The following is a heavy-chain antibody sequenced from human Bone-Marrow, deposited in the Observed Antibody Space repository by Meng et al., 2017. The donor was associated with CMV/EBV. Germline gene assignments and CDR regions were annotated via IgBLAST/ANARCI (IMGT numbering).Heavy chain of an antibody. CDR1: GGSISSYY. V-gene: IGHV4-59*12. J-gene: IGHJ4*02. Sequence: SETLSLTCTVSGGSISSYYWSWIRQPPGKGLEWIGYIYYSGSTNYNPSLKSRVIISVDKSKNEFSLDLSSVTAADTAVYYCARDPRGSHYGYDSWGQGTLVTVSS. CDR2: IYYSGST. CDR3: ARDPRGSHYGYDS. D-gene: IGHD5-18*01.